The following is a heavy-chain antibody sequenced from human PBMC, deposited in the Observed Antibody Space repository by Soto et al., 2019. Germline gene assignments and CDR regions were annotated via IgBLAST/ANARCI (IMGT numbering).Heavy chain of an antibody. CDR2: ISAGGSNT. CDR1: GFSFSNYA. CDR3: AKEYSTSFDY. J-gene: IGHJ4*02. Sequence: GGSLRLSCAASGFSFSNYAMNWVRQAPGKGLEWVAAISAGGSNTNYADSVKGRFTISSDNSKNTLYLQMNGLRADDTAVYYCAKEYSTSFDYWGQGTPVTVSS. D-gene: IGHD6-6*01. V-gene: IGHV3-23*01.